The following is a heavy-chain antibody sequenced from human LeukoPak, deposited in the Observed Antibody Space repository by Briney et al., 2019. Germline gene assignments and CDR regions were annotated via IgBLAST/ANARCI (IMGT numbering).Heavy chain of an antibody. Sequence: GGSLRLSCAASGFTFSSYWMSWVRQAPGKGLEWVASIKQDGSEKYYVDSVKGRFTISRDNAKNSLYLQMNSLRAEDTAVYYCASGGYSSGWYYFDYWGQGTLVTVSS. CDR2: IKQDGSEK. CDR3: ASGGYSSGWYYFDY. V-gene: IGHV3-7*01. CDR1: GFTFSSYW. D-gene: IGHD6-19*01. J-gene: IGHJ4*02.